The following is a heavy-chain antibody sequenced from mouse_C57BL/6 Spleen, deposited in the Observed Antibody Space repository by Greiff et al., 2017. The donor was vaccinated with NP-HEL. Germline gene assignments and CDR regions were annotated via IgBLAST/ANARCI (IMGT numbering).Heavy chain of an antibody. D-gene: IGHD3-2*02. CDR3: ARGDSSGFSWFAY. CDR1: GYTFTSYG. Sequence: QVQLKQSGAELARPGASVKLSCKASGYTFTSYGMRWVKQRTGQGLEWIGEIYPRSGNTYYNEKFKGKATLTADKSSSTAYMELRSLTSEDSAVYVCARGDSSGFSWFAYWGQGTLVTVSA. J-gene: IGHJ3*01. CDR2: IYPRSGNT. V-gene: IGHV1-81*01.